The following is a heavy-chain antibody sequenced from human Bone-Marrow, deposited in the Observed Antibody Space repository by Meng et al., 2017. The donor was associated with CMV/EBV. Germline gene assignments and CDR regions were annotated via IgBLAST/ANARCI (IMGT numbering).Heavy chain of an antibody. V-gene: IGHV3-21*01. CDR2: ISSSSSYI. J-gene: IGHJ6*02. CDR1: GFTFSSYS. D-gene: IGHD2-2*01. Sequence: GESLKISCAASGFTFSSYSMNWVRQAPGKGLEWVSSISSSSSYIYYADSVKGRFTISRDNAKNSLYLQMNSLRAEDTAVYYCARDYCSSTSCYYYYYYGMDVWGQGTTVTVS. CDR3: ARDYCSSTSCYYYYYYGMDV.